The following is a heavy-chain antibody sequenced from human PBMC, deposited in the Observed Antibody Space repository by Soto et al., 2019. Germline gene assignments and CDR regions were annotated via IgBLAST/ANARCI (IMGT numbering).Heavy chain of an antibody. CDR2: ISGSGGST. Sequence: GGSLRLSCAASGFTFSSYAMSWVRQAPGKGLEWVSAISGSGGSTYYADSVKGRFTISRDNSKNTLYLQMNSLRAEDTAVYHCAKTGNYCGGDCSSNYYYHGMDVWGQGTTVTVSS. D-gene: IGHD2-21*02. J-gene: IGHJ6*02. CDR3: AKTGNYCGGDCSSNYYYHGMDV. V-gene: IGHV3-23*01. CDR1: GFTFSSYA.